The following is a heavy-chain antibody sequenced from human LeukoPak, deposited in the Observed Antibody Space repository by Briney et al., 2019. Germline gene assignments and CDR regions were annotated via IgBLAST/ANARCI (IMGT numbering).Heavy chain of an antibody. CDR3: ATSGGNWDFDY. D-gene: IGHD2-15*01. CDR2: INHGGST. CDR1: GGSFSGYY. J-gene: IGHJ4*02. V-gene: IGHV4-34*01. Sequence: SETLSLTCAVYGGSFSGYYWSWIRQPPGKGLEWIGEINHGGSTNYNPSLKSRVTISVDTSKNQFSLKLSSVTAADTAVYYCATSGGNWDFDYWGQGTLVTVSS.